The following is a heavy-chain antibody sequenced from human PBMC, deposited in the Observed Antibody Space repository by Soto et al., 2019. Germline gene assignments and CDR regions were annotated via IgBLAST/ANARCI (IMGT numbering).Heavy chain of an antibody. D-gene: IGHD6-13*01. V-gene: IGHV4-4*02. J-gene: IGHJ5*02. CDR3: AREVNSSPARGPNWFDP. Sequence: QVQLQESGPGLVQPSGTLSLTCAVSGDSINNSHWWSWVRQTPGKGLEWIGETYHSGTTNYNPSHKTRVTISIDKSKNQFSLKMNSVTAAATAVYYWAREVNSSPARGPNWFDPWGQGTLVTVSS. CDR2: TYHSGTT. CDR1: GDSINNSHW.